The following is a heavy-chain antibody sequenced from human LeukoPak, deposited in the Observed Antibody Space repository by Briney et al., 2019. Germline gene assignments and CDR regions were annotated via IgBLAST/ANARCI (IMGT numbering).Heavy chain of an antibody. CDR2: INPSGGTT. CDR1: GYTFTSYH. V-gene: IGHV1-46*01. D-gene: IGHD3-10*01. Sequence: ASVKVSCKASGYTFTSYHMHWVRQAPGQGLEWMGIINPSGGTTNYAQKFRGRVTMTRDMSTSTVYMELSSLRSEDTAVYHCARGPRITLIRGGQWYHYMDVWGKGTTVTISS. J-gene: IGHJ6*03. CDR3: ARGPRITLIRGGQWYHYMDV.